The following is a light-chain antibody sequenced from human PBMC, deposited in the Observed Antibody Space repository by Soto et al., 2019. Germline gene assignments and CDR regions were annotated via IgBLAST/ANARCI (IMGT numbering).Light chain of an antibody. CDR1: QSVSSN. CDR2: DVS. V-gene: IGKV3D-15*01. CDR3: QQYNNWPLT. Sequence: EILMTQSPATLSVSPGERATLSCWASQSVSSNFAWYQQKPGQAPRLLIYDVSTRATGIPTRFSGSGSGTEFTLTISSLQSEDFAAYYCQQYNNWPLTFGGGTKVEIK. J-gene: IGKJ4*01.